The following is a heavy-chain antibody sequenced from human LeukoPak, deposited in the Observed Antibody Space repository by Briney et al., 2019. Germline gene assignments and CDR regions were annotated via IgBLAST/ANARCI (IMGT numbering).Heavy chain of an antibody. CDR2: ISSSSSFI. J-gene: IGHJ4*02. Sequence: GGSLRLSCAASGFTFITYSMKWVRQAPGKGLEWVSSISSSSSFIFYADSVKGRFTISRDNAKNSLYLQMNSLRAEDTAVYYCATKRLSGSYLFDYWGQGTLVTVSS. V-gene: IGHV3-21*01. CDR1: GFTFITYS. CDR3: ATKRLSGSYLFDY. D-gene: IGHD1-26*01.